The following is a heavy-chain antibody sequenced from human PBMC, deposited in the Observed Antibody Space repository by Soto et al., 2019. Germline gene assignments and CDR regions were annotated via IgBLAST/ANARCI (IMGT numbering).Heavy chain of an antibody. CDR2: TYYRSKWHN. Sequence: SRTLSLTCAISVDSASSNNNGWNWIRRSPSRGLEWLGRTYYRSKWHNDYAISVRSRITINPDTSKNQFSLQLNSVTPEDTAVYYCARDRRSIAPRPLDYWGQGTLVTVS. V-gene: IGHV6-1*01. J-gene: IGHJ4*02. D-gene: IGHD6-6*01. CDR1: VDSASSNNNG. CDR3: ARDRRSIAPRPLDY.